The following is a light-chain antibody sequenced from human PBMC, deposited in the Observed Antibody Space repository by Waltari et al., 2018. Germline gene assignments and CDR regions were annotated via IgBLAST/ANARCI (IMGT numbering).Light chain of an antibody. V-gene: IGLV2-14*03. CDR3: SSYTSSSPYV. CDR1: SSDVGGYNY. J-gene: IGLJ1*01. CDR2: DVS. Sequence: QSITISCTGTSSDVGGYNYVSWYQQHPGKAPKLMIYDVSNRPSGVSNRFSGSKSGNTASLTISGLQAEDEADYYCSSYTSSSPYVFGTGTKVTVL.